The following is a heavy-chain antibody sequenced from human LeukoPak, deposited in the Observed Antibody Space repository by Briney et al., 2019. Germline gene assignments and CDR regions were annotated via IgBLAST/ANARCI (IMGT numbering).Heavy chain of an antibody. D-gene: IGHD6-13*01. CDR3: ARGVSNSRGDWLDP. V-gene: IGHV6-1*01. J-gene: IGHJ5*02. Sequence: SQTLSLTCAISGDSASSNTAAWNWVRQSPSRGLEWLGRTYYRSKWYNDYALSLRGRITINPDTSKNQFSLQLNFVTPEDTAVYFCARGVSNSRGDWLDPWGQGTLVTVSS. CDR1: GDSASSNTAA. CDR2: TYYRSKWYN.